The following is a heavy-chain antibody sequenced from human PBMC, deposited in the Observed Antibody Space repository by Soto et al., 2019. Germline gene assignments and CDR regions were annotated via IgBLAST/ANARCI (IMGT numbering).Heavy chain of an antibody. CDR2: IYYSGST. D-gene: IGHD3-16*01. Sequence: QVQLQESGPGLVKPSETLSLTCTVSGGSISSYYWSWIRQPPGKGLEWIGYIYYSGSTNYNPSLXSRGXGXRDTSKTQFSLKLGSVTAADTAVYYCARVWGYAFDYWGQGTLVTVSS. CDR1: GGSISSYY. CDR3: ARVWGYAFDY. V-gene: IGHV4-59*01. J-gene: IGHJ4*02.